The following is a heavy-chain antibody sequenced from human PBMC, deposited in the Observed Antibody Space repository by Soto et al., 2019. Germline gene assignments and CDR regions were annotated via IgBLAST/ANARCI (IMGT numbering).Heavy chain of an antibody. V-gene: IGHV3-48*03. CDR1: GFTFSNYE. D-gene: IGHD4-4*01. Sequence: EVQLVESGGGLVQAGGSLRLFCAASGFTFSNYEMNWVRQAPGQGLEWVSYIGTRGRTIYYADSVKGRFTISRDNAKNSLYLQMNSLRAEDTAVYYCARDPAIYSGKFDYGLDVWGQGTTVTVSS. CDR3: ARDPAIYSGKFDYGLDV. CDR2: IGTRGRTI. J-gene: IGHJ6*02.